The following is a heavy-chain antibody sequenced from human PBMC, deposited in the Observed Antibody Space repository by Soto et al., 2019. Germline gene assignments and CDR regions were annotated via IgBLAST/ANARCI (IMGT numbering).Heavy chain of an antibody. CDR1: GYTFTSYA. CDR3: ARDIEISQAGPTWYYYGMDV. V-gene: IGHV1-3*01. D-gene: IGHD1-26*01. J-gene: IGHJ6*02. Sequence: ASVEVSCRASGYTFTSYAMHWVRQAPGQRLEWMGWINAGNGNTKYSQKFQGRVTITRDTSASTAYMELSSLRSEDTAVYYCARDIEISQAGPTWYYYGMDVWGQGTTVTVSS. CDR2: INAGNGNT.